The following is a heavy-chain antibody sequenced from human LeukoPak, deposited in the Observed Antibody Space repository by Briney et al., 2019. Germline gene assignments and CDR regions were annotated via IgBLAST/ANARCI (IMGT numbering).Heavy chain of an antibody. CDR1: GFNFSSYG. CDR2: IRYDETNR. D-gene: IGHD3-16*01. V-gene: IGHV3-30*02. CDR3: AKGGTGEVTNFDY. J-gene: IGHJ4*02. Sequence: HPGGSLILSCAASGFNFSSYGMHWVRQAPGKGLEWVSFIRYDETNRYYADSVKGRFTISRDNSKSTLYLQMNSLRAEDTAFYYCAKGGTGEVTNFDYWGQGTLVTVSS.